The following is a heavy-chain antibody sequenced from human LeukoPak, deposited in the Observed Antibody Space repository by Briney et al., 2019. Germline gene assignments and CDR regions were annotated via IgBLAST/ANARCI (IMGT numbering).Heavy chain of an antibody. J-gene: IGHJ4*02. CDR1: GFTFSSYW. CDR2: INSDGSST. D-gene: IGHD3-22*01. Sequence: GGSLRLSCAASGFTFSSYWMHWVRQAPGKGLVWVSRINSDGSSTSYADSVKGRFTISRDNAKNTLYLQMNSLRAEDTAVYYCARTPRLSHYYDSSGYYFYFDYWGQGTLVTVSS. CDR3: ARTPRLSHYYDSSGYYFYFDY. V-gene: IGHV3-74*01.